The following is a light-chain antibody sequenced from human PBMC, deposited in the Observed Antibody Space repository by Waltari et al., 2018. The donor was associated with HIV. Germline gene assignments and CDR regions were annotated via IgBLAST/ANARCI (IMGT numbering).Light chain of an antibody. CDR2: EVN. CDR3: SSYAGNNNYV. V-gene: IGLV2-8*01. CDR1: SRHLGPYTY. Sequence: QPALTQPPSASGSPGQSVTISSTGTSRHLGPYTYVSWYQQHPGRAPNLLIYEVNKRPSGVPDRFSGSKSANTASLTVSGLQVADEADYYCSSYAGNNNYVFGTGTRVTVL. J-gene: IGLJ1*01.